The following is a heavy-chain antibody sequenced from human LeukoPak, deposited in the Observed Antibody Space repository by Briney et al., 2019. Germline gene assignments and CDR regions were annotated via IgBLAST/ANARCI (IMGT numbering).Heavy chain of an antibody. Sequence: PGGSLRLSCAASGFTFSSYAMSWVRQAPGKGLEWVSAISGSGGSTYYADSVKGRFTISRDNSKNTLYLQMNNLRAEDTAVYYCAKWILTPGTTGMASVRFFDYWGQGTLVTVSS. V-gene: IGHV3-23*01. D-gene: IGHD1-1*01. CDR1: GFTFSSYA. CDR2: ISGSGGST. CDR3: AKWILTPGTTGMASVRFFDY. J-gene: IGHJ4*02.